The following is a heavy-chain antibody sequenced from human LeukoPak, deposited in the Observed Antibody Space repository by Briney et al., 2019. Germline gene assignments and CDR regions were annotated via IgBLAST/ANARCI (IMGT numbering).Heavy chain of an antibody. CDR3: TRGSSGRRDN. J-gene: IGHJ4*02. CDR2: MNPNSGNT. Sequence: ASVKVSCKASGYTFTSCDINWVRQATGQGLEWMGWMNPNSGNTGYGQSFQGRITMTRDISIGTAYMELSNLTSEDTAVYYCTRGSSGRRDNWGQGTLVTVSA. V-gene: IGHV1-8*01. CDR1: GYTFTSCD. D-gene: IGHD6-19*01.